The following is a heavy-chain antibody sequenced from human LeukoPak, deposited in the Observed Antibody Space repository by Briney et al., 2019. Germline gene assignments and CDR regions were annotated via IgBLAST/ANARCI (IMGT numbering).Heavy chain of an antibody. J-gene: IGHJ3*02. V-gene: IGHV4-4*02. CDR3: AREEGLSTVISAFDI. D-gene: IGHD4-11*01. Sequence: SETLSLTCAVSGGSISSSNWWSWLRQPPGKGLEWIGEIYHSGSTNYNPSLKGRVTISVDKSKNQFSLKLSSVTAADTAVYYCAREEGLSTVISAFDIWGQGTMVTVSS. CDR2: IYHSGST. CDR1: GGSISSSNW.